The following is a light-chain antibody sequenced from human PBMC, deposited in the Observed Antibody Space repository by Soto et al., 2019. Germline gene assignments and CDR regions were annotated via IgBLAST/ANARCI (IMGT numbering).Light chain of an antibody. CDR2: GAS. CDR1: QSVTNNF. CDR3: QQYGRSPLLYT. V-gene: IGKV3-20*01. J-gene: IGKJ2*01. Sequence: EIVLTQSPGTLSLSPGERATLSCRASQSVTNNFLAWYQQKPGQAPRPLIYGASTRAAGVPDRFSGSGSGTDFTLTITRLEPEDFAVYYCQQYGRSPLLYTFGQGTKVDIK.